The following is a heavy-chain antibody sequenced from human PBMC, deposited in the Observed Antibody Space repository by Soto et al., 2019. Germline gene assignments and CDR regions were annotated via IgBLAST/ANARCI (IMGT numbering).Heavy chain of an antibody. CDR1: GFTFSSYA. D-gene: IGHD4-17*01. V-gene: IGHV3-23*01. J-gene: IGHJ6*02. CDR3: AKSPVTTHPVYYYYGMDV. CDR2: ISGSGGST. Sequence: EVQLLESGGGLVQPGGSLRLSCAASGFTFSSYAMSWVRQAPGKGLEWVSAISGSGGSTYYADSVKGRFTISRDNSKNTLYLKMNSLRDEDTAVYYCAKSPVTTHPVYYYYGMDVWGQGTTVTVSS.